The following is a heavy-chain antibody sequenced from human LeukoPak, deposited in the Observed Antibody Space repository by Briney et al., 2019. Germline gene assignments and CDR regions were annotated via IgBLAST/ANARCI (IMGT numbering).Heavy chain of an antibody. CDR3: VKRGGGDHGLDV. V-gene: IGHV3-30*18. D-gene: IGHD2-21*02. J-gene: IGHJ6*02. CDR1: GFTFRNYA. CDR2: VSFDGSKK. Sequence: PGGSLRLSCAASGFTFRNYAIHWVRQAPGKGLECVAVVSFDGSKKYYRDSVKGRFSISRDDSRNMAYLQMNSLRPEDTAVYYCVKRGGGDHGLDVWGQGNTVTVSS.